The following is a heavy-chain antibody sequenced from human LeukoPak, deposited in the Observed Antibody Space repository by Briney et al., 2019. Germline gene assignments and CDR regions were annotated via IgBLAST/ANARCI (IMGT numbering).Heavy chain of an antibody. CDR2: IYYSGST. V-gene: IGHV4-39*07. D-gene: IGHD4-23*01. CDR1: GGSISSSSYY. J-gene: IGHJ4*02. Sequence: SETLSLTCTVSGGSISSSSYYWGWIRQPPGKGLEWIGSIYYSGSTYYNPSLKSRVTISVDTSKNQFSLKLSSVTAADTAVYYCARDYGGNSWYWGQGTLVTVSS. CDR3: ARDYGGNSWY.